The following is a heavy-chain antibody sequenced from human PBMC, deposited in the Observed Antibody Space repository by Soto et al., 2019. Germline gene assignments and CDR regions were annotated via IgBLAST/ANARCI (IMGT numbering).Heavy chain of an antibody. J-gene: IGHJ6*02. CDR3: ARDLPYYDSSGYYYGMDV. D-gene: IGHD3-22*01. CDR2: IYYSGST. V-gene: IGHV4-61*01. CDR1: GGSVSSGSYY. Sequence: PSETLSLTCTVSGGSVSSGSYYWSWIRQPPGKGLEWIGYIYYSGSTNYNPSLKSRVTISVDTSKNQFSLKLSSVTAADTAVYYCARDLPYYDSSGYYYGMDVWGQGTTVTVSS.